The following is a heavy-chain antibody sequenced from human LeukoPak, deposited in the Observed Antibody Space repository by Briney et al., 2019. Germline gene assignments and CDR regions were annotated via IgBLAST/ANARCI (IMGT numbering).Heavy chain of an antibody. Sequence: ASVKVSCKASGYTFTSYGISWVRQAPGQGLEWMGWISAYNGNTNYAQKLQGRVTMTTDTSTSTAYMELRSLRSDDTAVYCCAREGSIAGIYYFDYWGQGTLVTVSS. CDR2: ISAYNGNT. V-gene: IGHV1-18*01. CDR1: GYTFTSYG. J-gene: IGHJ4*02. D-gene: IGHD6-6*01. CDR3: AREGSIAGIYYFDY.